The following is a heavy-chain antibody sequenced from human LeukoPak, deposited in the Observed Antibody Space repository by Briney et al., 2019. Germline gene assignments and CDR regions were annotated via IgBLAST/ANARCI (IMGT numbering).Heavy chain of an antibody. D-gene: IGHD6-19*01. V-gene: IGHV3-74*01. J-gene: IGHJ4*02. CDR3: ARGSSGWYLLDY. Sequence: GGSLRLSCAASGLSFSSYWMRWVRQAPGKGLVWVSRINSDGSSTTYADSVKGRFTSSRDNAKNTLYLQMNSLRAEDTAVYYCARGSSGWYLLDYWGQGTLVTVSS. CDR1: GLSFSSYW. CDR2: INSDGSST.